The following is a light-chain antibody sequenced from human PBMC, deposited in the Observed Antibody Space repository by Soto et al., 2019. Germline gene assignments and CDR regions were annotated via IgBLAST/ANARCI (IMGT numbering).Light chain of an antibody. CDR2: DVT. J-gene: IGLJ1*01. V-gene: IGLV2-8*01. Sequence: QSALTQSPSASGSPGHSVTISCTGTISDFGGYNSVSWQQQHPGKAPKVMIYDVTKPPSVVPDRFSGSKYGNTASLTVSALQAEDEADYYCSSYTDRKNLVFGTGTKVTVL. CDR3: SSYTDRKNLV. CDR1: ISDFGGYNS.